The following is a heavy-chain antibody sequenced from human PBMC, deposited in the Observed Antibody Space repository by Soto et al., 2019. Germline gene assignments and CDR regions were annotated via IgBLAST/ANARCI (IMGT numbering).Heavy chain of an antibody. CDR1: GYTFTNYF. CDR3: ARGVNYDVLTGPKYYGMDV. D-gene: IGHD3-9*01. Sequence: ASVKVSCKSSGYTFTNYFMHWVRQAPGQGLEWLGIINPVGGTTSYAQKFQGRVTLTRDTSTSTVYLEMSSLASEDTAVYFCARGVNYDVLTGPKYYGMDVWGQGTTVTVSS. CDR2: INPVGGTT. V-gene: IGHV1-46*01. J-gene: IGHJ6*02.